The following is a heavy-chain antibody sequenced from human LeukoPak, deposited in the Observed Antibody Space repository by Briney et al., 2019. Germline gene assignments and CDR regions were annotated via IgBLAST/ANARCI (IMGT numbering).Heavy chain of an antibody. CDR3: ARETADGGALFDY. CDR1: GYTFTGYY. Sequence: ASVKVSCKASGYTFTGYYVHWLRQAPGQGLEWMGWINPNSGGTNYAQKFQGRVTMTRDTSISTAYMELSRLRSDDTAVYYCARETADGGALFDYWGQGTLVTVSS. CDR2: INPNSGGT. V-gene: IGHV1-2*02. J-gene: IGHJ4*02. D-gene: IGHD1-14*01.